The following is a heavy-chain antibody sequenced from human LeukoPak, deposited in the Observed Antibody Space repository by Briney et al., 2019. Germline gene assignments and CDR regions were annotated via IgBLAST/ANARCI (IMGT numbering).Heavy chain of an antibody. CDR1: GYTFTSNY. D-gene: IGHD3-3*01. CDR2: INPSGGST. J-gene: IGHJ6*02. Sequence: ASVKVSCKASGYTFTSNYIHWVRQAPGQGLEWLGVINPSGGSTTYAQKFQGRVTMTRDTSTSTVYVDLYSLRSEDTAVYYCARGSTIFGVVISTGMDVWGQGTTVTVSS. V-gene: IGHV1-46*01. CDR3: ARGSTIFGVVISTGMDV.